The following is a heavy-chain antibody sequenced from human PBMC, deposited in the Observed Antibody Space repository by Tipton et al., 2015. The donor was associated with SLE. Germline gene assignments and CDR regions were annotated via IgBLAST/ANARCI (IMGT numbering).Heavy chain of an antibody. CDR1: GGSISSHY. Sequence: TLSLTCTVSGGSISSHYWGWIRQPPGKGLEWIESISHSGNTYYNPSLKSRVTVSVDTSKNQFSLKLSSVTAADTAVYYCARDLDYGSGNYLAFDIWSQGTMVTVSS. CDR2: ISHSGNT. V-gene: IGHV4-38-2*02. D-gene: IGHD3-10*01. CDR3: ARDLDYGSGNYLAFDI. J-gene: IGHJ3*02.